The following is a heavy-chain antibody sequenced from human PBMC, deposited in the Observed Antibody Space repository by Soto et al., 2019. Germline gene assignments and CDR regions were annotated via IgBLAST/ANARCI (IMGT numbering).Heavy chain of an antibody. J-gene: IGHJ5*02. CDR2: ISAYNGNT. V-gene: IGHV1-18*01. Sequence: AASVKVSCKASGYTFTSYGISWVRQAPGQGLEWMGWISAYNGNTNYAQKLQGRVTMTTDTSTSTAYMELRSLRSDDTAVYYCARDLEQLELPSRWFDPWGQGTLVTVSS. CDR3: ARDLEQLELPSRWFDP. CDR1: GYTFTSYG. D-gene: IGHD6-6*01.